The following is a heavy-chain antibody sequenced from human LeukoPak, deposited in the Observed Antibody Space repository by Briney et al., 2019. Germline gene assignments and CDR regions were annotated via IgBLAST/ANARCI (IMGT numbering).Heavy chain of an antibody. CDR3: ARARPVLRFLEWLSDYFDY. CDR1: GGSFSGYY. J-gene: IGHJ4*02. CDR2: INHSGST. Sequence: PSETLSLTCAVYGGSFSGYYWSWIRQPPGKGLEWIGEINHSGSTNYNPSLKSQVTISVDTSKNQFSLKLSSVTAADTAVYYCARARPVLRFLEWLSDYFDYWGQGTLVTVSS. D-gene: IGHD3-3*01. V-gene: IGHV4-34*01.